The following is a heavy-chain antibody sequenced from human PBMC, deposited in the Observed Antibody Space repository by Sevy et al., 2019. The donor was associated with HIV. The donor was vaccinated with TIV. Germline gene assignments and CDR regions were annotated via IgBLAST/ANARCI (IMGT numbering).Heavy chain of an antibody. CDR2: IRYDGSNK. J-gene: IGHJ6*03. D-gene: IGHD2-2*01. CDR1: GFTFSSYG. CDR3: AKGVEHRSNTSPWWYYMDV. Sequence: GGSLRLSCAASGFTFSSYGMHWVRQAPGKGLEWVAFIRYDGSNKYYADSVKGRFTISRDNSKNTLYLQMNSLRAEDTAVYYCAKGVEHRSNTSPWWYYMDVWGKGTTVTVSS. V-gene: IGHV3-30*02.